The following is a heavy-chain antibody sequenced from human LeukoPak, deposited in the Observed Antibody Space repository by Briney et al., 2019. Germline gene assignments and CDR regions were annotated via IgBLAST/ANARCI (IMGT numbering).Heavy chain of an antibody. J-gene: IGHJ6*02. D-gene: IGHD5-18*01. V-gene: IGHV3-30-3*01. Sequence: GGSLRLSCAASGFIFSGYGMHWVRQAPGKGLEWVAVISYDGSKKYYADSVKGRFTISRDNAKNSLYLQMNSLRAEDTALYYCAKASGYSYGDYGMDVWGQGTTVTVSS. CDR2: ISYDGSKK. CDR3: AKASGYSYGDYGMDV. CDR1: GFIFSGYG.